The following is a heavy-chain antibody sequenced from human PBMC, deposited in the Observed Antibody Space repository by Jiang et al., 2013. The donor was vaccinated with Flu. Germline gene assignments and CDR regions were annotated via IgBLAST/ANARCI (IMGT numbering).Heavy chain of an antibody. D-gene: IGHD3-22*01. CDR2: MSYDENSE. CDR1: GFTFSTYA. J-gene: IGHJ4*02. CDR3: ARRPYYDSSGYLYYFDY. Sequence: VQLVESGGGVVQPGRSLRLSCAASGFTFSTYAMHWVRQAPGKGLEWVAVMSYDENSEFYADSVKGRFTISRDNSKNTLYLQMNSLRAEDTAVYYCARRPYYDSSGYLYYFDYWGQGTLVTVSS. V-gene: IGHV3-33*05.